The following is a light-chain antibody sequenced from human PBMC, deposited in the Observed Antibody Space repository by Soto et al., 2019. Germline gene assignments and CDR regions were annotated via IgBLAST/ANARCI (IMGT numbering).Light chain of an antibody. J-gene: IGKJ4*01. CDR3: QQDGSSALT. CDR1: QSVSSSY. V-gene: IGKV3-20*01. CDR2: GAS. Sequence: EIVLTQSPGTLSLSPGESATLSCSASQSVSSSYLAWYQQKPRQAPRLLIYGASSRATGIQDRFSGRVAGTDFTFSMSRLKPEDFAMYYVQQDGSSALTFGGGTKVEIK.